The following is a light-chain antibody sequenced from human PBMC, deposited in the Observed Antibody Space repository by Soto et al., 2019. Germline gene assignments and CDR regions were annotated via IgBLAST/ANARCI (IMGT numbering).Light chain of an antibody. J-gene: IGKJ4*01. CDR2: GAS. CDR1: QSVLSNY. V-gene: IGKV3-20*01. Sequence: EIVLTQSPGTLSLSPGERATLSCRASQSVLSNYLAWYQQKPGQAPRLLIYGASSRAAGIPDRSSGSGSGTDFTLTISRLEPEDFAVYYCQQYGNSVLTFGGGAKVDI. CDR3: QQYGNSVLT.